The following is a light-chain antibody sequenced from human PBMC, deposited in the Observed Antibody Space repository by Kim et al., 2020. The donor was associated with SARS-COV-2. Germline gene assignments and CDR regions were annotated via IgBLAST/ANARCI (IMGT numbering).Light chain of an antibody. Sequence: GSVGDRVTITCRASQNITTDLKWYQQKPGKAPKLLIYATSSVQSGVPSRFSGSGSGADFTLNISSLQPEDFATYYCQQSYSTPRTFGQGTKVDIK. CDR2: ATS. CDR1: QNITTD. J-gene: IGKJ1*01. V-gene: IGKV1-39*01. CDR3: QQSYSTPRT.